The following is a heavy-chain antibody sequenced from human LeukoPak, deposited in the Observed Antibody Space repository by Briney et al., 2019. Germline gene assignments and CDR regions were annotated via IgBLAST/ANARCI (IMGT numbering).Heavy chain of an antibody. Sequence: GRSLRLSCAASGFTFDNYALNWVRQVPGKGLEWISLISWNSGTIGYADSVKGRFTISRDNANNFLYLQMNSLRAEDTALYYCARAYKDRSLAGKKEFFQHWGQGTLVTVSS. CDR2: ISWNSGTI. V-gene: IGHV3-9*01. D-gene: IGHD6-19*01. CDR3: ARAYKDRSLAGKKEFFQH. CDR1: GFTFDNYA. J-gene: IGHJ1*01.